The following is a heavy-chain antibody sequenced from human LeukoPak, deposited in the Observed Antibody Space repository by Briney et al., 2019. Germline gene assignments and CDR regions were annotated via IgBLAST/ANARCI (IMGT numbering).Heavy chain of an antibody. CDR1: GGSISSYY. D-gene: IGHD3-9*01. V-gene: IGHV4-59*08. Sequence: SSETLSLTCTVSGGSISSYYWSWIRQPPGKGLEWIGYIYYSGSTNYNPSLKSRVTISVDTSKNQFSLKLSSVTAADTAVYYCARHVWLQPLYYLGQGTLVTVSS. CDR2: IYYSGST. J-gene: IGHJ4*01. CDR3: ARHVWLQPLYY.